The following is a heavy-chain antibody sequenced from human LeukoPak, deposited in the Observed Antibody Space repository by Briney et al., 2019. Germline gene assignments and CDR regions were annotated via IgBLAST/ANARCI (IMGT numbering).Heavy chain of an antibody. J-gene: IGHJ4*02. Sequence: PGGSLRLSCAVSGFTINNYAMSWVRQAPGKGLEWVSATSASGASTYYADSVKGRFTISRDISKNTLYLQMHSLRDEDTALYYCAKAGAYSSSSYDYWGQGAPVTVSS. CDR2: TSASGAST. V-gene: IGHV3-23*01. D-gene: IGHD6-6*01. CDR1: GFTINNYA. CDR3: AKAGAYSSSSYDY.